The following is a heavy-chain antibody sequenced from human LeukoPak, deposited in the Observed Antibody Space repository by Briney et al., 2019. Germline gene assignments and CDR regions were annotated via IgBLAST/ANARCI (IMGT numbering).Heavy chain of an antibody. Sequence: TGRSLRLSCAASGFSFSSYGMHWVRQAPGKGLEWVALISYDGGDKYYADSVKGRFTISRDNSKNTLSLQMSSLRQEDTAVYYCAKNWDRLDSWGQGTLVTVSS. CDR1: GFSFSSYG. D-gene: IGHD1-14*01. CDR3: AKNWDRLDS. J-gene: IGHJ4*02. CDR2: ISYDGGDK. V-gene: IGHV3-30*18.